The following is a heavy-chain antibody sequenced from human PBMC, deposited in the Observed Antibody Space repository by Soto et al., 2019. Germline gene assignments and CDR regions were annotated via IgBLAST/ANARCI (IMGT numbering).Heavy chain of an antibody. Sequence: SETLSLTCTVSGCSISSYYWSWIRHPPGKGLEWIGYIYYSGSTNYNPSLKSRVTISVDTSKNQFSLKLSSVTAADTAVYYCARHSGSTSDPASFDYWGQGTLVTVSS. CDR2: IYYSGST. CDR1: GCSISSYY. D-gene: IGHD2-2*01. CDR3: ARHSGSTSDPASFDY. J-gene: IGHJ4*02. V-gene: IGHV4-59*01.